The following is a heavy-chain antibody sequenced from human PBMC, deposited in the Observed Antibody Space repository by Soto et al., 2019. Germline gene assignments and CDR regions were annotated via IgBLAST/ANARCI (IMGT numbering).Heavy chain of an antibody. CDR3: ARLKWGYPYYFDY. D-gene: IGHD1-26*01. J-gene: IGHJ4*01. V-gene: IGHV5-51*01. CDR2: IYPDDPDT. Sequence: PGESLKISCKGSGYSFPTYWIAWVRQMPGKGLEWMGIIYPDDPDTRYSPPVQGQVTISADKSISTAYLQWSSLKASDTAVYYCARLKWGYPYYFDYWGQGTLVTVSS. CDR1: GYSFPTYW.